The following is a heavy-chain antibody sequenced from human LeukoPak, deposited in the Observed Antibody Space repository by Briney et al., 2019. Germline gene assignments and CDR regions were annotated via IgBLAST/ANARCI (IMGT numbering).Heavy chain of an antibody. D-gene: IGHD6-19*01. V-gene: IGHV4-59*08. CDR3: ARNSAVATSRSWFDP. CDR2: AYYSGST. Sequence: PSETLSLTCSVFDGSISNYYWSWIRQPPGKGLEWIGYAYYSGSTTYNPSLESRVTISVDTSKNQFSLKLAAVTAADTAVYYCARNSAVATSRSWFDPWGQGTLVTVSS. J-gene: IGHJ5*02. CDR1: DGSISNYY.